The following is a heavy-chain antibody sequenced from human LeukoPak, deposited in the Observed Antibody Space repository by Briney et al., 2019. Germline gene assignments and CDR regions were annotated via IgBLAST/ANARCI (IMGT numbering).Heavy chain of an antibody. CDR3: ARGAYGDYYYYYYYMDV. CDR1: GFTFSSYE. V-gene: IGHV3-48*03. D-gene: IGHD4-17*01. Sequence: GGSLRLSCAASGFTFSSYEMNWVRQAPGKGLEWVSYISSSGSTIYYADSVKGRFTISRDNAKNSLYLQMNSLRAEDTAVYYCARGAYGDYYYYYYYMDVWGKGTTVTISS. CDR2: ISSSGSTI. J-gene: IGHJ6*03.